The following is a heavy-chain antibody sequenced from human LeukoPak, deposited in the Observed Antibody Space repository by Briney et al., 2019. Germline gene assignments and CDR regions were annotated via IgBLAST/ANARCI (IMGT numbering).Heavy chain of an antibody. CDR2: LYYAGST. J-gene: IGHJ3*02. Sequence: SETLSLTCTVSGGSISSISYYWGWIRQPPGKGLEWIGTLYYAGSTYYNPSLKSRVTMSVDMSKNQFSLMLSSVTAVDTAVYYCAREDTATATGALDIWGQGTMVTGSS. V-gene: IGHV4-39*01. D-gene: IGHD5-18*01. CDR1: GGSISSISYY. CDR3: AREDTATATGALDI.